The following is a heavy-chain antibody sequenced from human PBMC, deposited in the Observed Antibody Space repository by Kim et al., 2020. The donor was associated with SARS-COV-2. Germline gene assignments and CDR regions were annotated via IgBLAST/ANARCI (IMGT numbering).Heavy chain of an antibody. V-gene: IGHV3-33*01. CDR1: GFTFSNYS. Sequence: GGSLRLSCAASGFTFSNYSIHWVRQAPGKGLEWVALIWYDGSNKYYADSVKGRFTMSRDNSKNTVSLQMNSLRAEDTAVYYCARKLLYCSSTSCSSYGMDVWGQGTTVTVSS. J-gene: IGHJ6*02. D-gene: IGHD2-2*01. CDR3: ARKLLYCSSTSCSSYGMDV. CDR2: IWYDGSNK.